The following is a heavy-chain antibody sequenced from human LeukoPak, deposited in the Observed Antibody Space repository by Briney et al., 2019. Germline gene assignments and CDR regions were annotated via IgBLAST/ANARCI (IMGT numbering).Heavy chain of an antibody. V-gene: IGHV3-53*01. Sequence: GGSLRLSCTVSGFTVSSNSMSWVRQAPGKGLEWVSFIYSSVTHYSDSVKGRFTISRDNSRNTLFLQMNSLRAEDTAVYYCARRAGAYTHPYDYWGQGTLVTVSS. CDR3: ARRAGAYTHPYDY. J-gene: IGHJ4*02. D-gene: IGHD3-16*01. CDR2: IYSSVT. CDR1: GFTVSSNS.